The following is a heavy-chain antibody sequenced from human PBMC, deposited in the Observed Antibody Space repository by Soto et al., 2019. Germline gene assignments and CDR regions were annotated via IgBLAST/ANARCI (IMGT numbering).Heavy chain of an antibody. D-gene: IGHD1-20*01. Sequence: ASVKVSCKASGGTFSSYAISWVRQAPGQGLEWMGGIIPIFGTANYAQKFQGRVTITADESTSTAYMELSSLRSEDTAVYYCAREGRDNWNEFDYWGQGTLVTVSS. CDR2: IIPIFGTA. V-gene: IGHV1-69*13. CDR1: GGTFSSYA. J-gene: IGHJ4*02. CDR3: AREGRDNWNEFDY.